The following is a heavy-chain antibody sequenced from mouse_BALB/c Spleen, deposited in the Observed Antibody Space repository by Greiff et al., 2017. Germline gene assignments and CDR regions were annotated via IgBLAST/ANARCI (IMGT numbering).Heavy chain of an antibody. CDR2: ISYDGSN. CDR3: ARRGPYGNLDY. CDR1: GYSITSGYY. D-gene: IGHD2-1*01. Sequence: VQLQESGPGLVKPSQSLSLTCSVTGYSITSGYYWNWIRQFPGNKLEWMGYISYDGSNNCNPSLKNRISITRDTSKNQFFLKLNSVTTEDTATYYCARRGPYGNLDYWGQGTTLTVSS. V-gene: IGHV3-6*02. J-gene: IGHJ2*01.